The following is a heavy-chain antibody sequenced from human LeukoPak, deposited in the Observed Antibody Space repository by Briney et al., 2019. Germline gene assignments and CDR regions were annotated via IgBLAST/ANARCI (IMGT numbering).Heavy chain of an antibody. CDR1: GGTFSSYA. Sequence: SVKVSXKTSGGTFSSYAFSWMRQAPGQGLEWVGRIIPIYNPVDYTQRFQGRVTITADESTNTVYLELSSLRYDDTAVYYCAREPLGCGGDCHFDCWGQGTLVTVSS. J-gene: IGHJ4*02. CDR2: IIPIYNPV. CDR3: AREPLGCGGDCHFDC. V-gene: IGHV1-69*13. D-gene: IGHD2-21*02.